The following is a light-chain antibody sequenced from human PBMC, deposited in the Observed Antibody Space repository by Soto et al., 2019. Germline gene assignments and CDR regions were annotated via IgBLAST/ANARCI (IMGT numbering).Light chain of an antibody. V-gene: IGKV2-28*01. J-gene: IGKJ4*01. CDR3: MQALQTPLT. Sequence: VMTQSPLSLPVTPGEPASISCRSSQSLLHSNGYNYLDWYLQKPGQSPQLLIYLGSNRASGVPDRFSGSGSGTELTLKISRVEAEYVGVYYCMQALQTPLTFGGGTKVQIK. CDR2: LGS. CDR1: QSLLHSNGYNY.